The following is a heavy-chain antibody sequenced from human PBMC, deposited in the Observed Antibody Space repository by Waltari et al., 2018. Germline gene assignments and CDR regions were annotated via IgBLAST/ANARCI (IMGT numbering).Heavy chain of an antibody. CDR3: ARWRGYFHYYYGMDV. CDR1: GGSFSGYY. J-gene: IGHJ6*02. Sequence: VQLQQWGAGLLKPSETLSLTCAVYGGSFSGYYWRWIRQPPGKGLEWIGEINHSGSTNYNPSLKSRVTISVDTSKNQFSLKLSSVTAADTAVYYCARWRGYFHYYYGMDVWGQGTTVTVSS. CDR2: INHSGST. V-gene: IGHV4-34*01. D-gene: IGHD3-3*01.